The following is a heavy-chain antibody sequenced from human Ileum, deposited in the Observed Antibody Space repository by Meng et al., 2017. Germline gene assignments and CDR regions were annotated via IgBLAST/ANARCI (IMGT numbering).Heavy chain of an antibody. CDR1: GGFFGGCY. V-gene: IGHV4-34*01. J-gene: IGHJ5*02. CDR2: INHSGSP. CDR3: ARGGPWFDH. Sequence: QRQLWGATLLQRFGTFSRSSRVYGGFFGGCYWSWLRKPPGMGVDLIGEINHSGSPNYNPSLKSRDTISVDTSKNKFSMKLSSVTAADTAVYYCARGGPWFDHWGQGTLVTVSS.